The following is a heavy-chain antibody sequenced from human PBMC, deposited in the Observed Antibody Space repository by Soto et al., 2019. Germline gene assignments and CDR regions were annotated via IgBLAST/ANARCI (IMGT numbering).Heavy chain of an antibody. J-gene: IGHJ4*02. CDR3: AKSEGPSIAVAGIFGY. CDR2: ISGSGGST. CDR1: GFTFSSYA. D-gene: IGHD6-19*01. V-gene: IGHV3-23*01. Sequence: GGSLRLSCAASGFTFSSYAMSWVRQALGKGLEWVSAISGSGGSTYYADSVKGRFTISRDNSKNTLYLQMNSLRAEDTAVYYCAKSEGPSIAVAGIFGYWAQGTLVTVSS.